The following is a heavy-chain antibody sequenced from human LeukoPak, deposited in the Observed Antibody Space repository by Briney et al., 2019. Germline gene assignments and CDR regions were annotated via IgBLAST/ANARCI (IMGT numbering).Heavy chain of an antibody. V-gene: IGHV4-39*01. CDR2: IYYSGST. D-gene: IGHD3-10*01. CDR3: ARTNFYGSGSKPYY. CDR1: GGSISSYY. J-gene: IGHJ4*02. Sequence: KSSETLSLTCTVSGGSISSYYWSWIRQPPGKGLEWIGSIYYSGSTYYNPSLKSRVTISVDTSKNQFSLKLSSVTAADTAVYYCARTNFYGSGSKPYYWGQGTLVTVSS.